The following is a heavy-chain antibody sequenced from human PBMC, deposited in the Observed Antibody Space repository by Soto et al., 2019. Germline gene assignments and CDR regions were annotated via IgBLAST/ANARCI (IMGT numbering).Heavy chain of an antibody. CDR1: GYTFTSYY. CDR3: ATYGSGSSPPPNNWFDP. J-gene: IGHJ5*02. CDR2: INPSGGST. D-gene: IGHD3-10*01. Sequence: ASVKVSCKASGYTFTSYYMHWVRQAPGQGLEWMGIINPSGGSTSYAQKFQGRVTMTRDTSTSTVNMELSSLRSEDTAVYFCATYGSGSSPPPNNWFDPWGQGTLVTVSS. V-gene: IGHV1-46*01.